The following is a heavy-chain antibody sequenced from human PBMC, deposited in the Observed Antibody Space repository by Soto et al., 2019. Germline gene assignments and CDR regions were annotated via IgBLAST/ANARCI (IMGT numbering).Heavy chain of an antibody. CDR1: GGSFSGYY. CDR2: INHSGST. J-gene: IGHJ5*02. Sequence: SETLSLTCAVYGGSFSGYYWSWIRQPPGKGLEWIGEINHSGSTNYNPSLKSRVTISVDTSKNQFSLKLSSVTAADTAVYYCARDRNNWNYGNGGQYNWFDPWGQGTLVTVSS. D-gene: IGHD1-7*01. CDR3: ARDRNNWNYGNGGQYNWFDP. V-gene: IGHV4-34*01.